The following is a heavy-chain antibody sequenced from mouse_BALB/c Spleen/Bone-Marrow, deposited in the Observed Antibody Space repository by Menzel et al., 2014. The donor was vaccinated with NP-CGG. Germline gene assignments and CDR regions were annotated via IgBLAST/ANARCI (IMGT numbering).Heavy chain of an antibody. CDR1: GFSLTSYG. D-gene: IGHD1-1*01. CDR2: IWADRST. V-gene: IGHV2-9*02. J-gene: IGHJ2*01. CDR3: ARDYYGSSYFDY. Sequence: VQLKESGPGLVAPSECVSITCTVSGFSLTSYGVHWVRQPPGKGLEWLGVIWADRSTNYNSPLMSRLSISKDNSKSQIVLKMNSLQTDDTAMYYCARDYYGSSYFDYWGQGTTLTVSS.